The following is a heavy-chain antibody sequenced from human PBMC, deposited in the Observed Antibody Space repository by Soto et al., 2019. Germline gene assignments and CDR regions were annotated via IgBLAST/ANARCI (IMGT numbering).Heavy chain of an antibody. CDR1: GDSVSSNSAA. J-gene: IGHJ6*02. Sequence: QTLSLTCAISGDSVSSNSAAWNWIRQSPSRGLEWLGRTYYRSKWYNDYAVSVKSRITINPDTSKNQFSLQLNSVTPEDTAVYYCARDAPYDYVWGSYRSYTYGMDVWGQGTTVTVSS. CDR3: ARDAPYDYVWGSYRSYTYGMDV. V-gene: IGHV6-1*01. CDR2: TYYRSKWYN. D-gene: IGHD3-16*02.